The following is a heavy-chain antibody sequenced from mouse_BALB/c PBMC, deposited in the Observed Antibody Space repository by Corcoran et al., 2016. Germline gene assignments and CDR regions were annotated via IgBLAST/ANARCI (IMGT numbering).Heavy chain of an antibody. Sequence: EVQLQQSGAEVVKPGASVKLSCTASGFNIKDTYMHWVKQRPEQGLEWIGRIDPANGNTKYDPKFQGKATITADTSSNTAYLQLSSLTSEDTAVYYCARWDWYCDVWGAGTTVTVSS. J-gene: IGHJ1*01. V-gene: IGHV14-3*02. CDR2: IDPANGNT. CDR1: GFNIKDTY. CDR3: ARWDWYCDV.